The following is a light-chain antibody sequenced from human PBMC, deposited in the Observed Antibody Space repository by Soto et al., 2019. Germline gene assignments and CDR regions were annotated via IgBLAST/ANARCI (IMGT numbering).Light chain of an antibody. CDR3: AAWDDRLSDLL. J-gene: IGLJ2*01. CDR1: SSNIGSST. V-gene: IGLV1-44*01. Sequence: QSELTQPPSASGTPGQRVTISCSGSSSNIGSSTVSWYHQLPGSAPKVLIYSNYQRPSGVPDRFSGSKSGTSASLAISGLQSEDEADYYCAAWDDRLSDLLFGGGTKLTVL. CDR2: SNY.